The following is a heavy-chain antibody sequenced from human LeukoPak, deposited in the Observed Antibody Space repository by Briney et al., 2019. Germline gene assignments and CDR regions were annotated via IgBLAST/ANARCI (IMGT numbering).Heavy chain of an antibody. V-gene: IGHV1-2*06. CDR1: GYTFTGYY. J-gene: IGHJ6*02. D-gene: IGHD6-6*01. Sequence: GASVKVSCKASGYTFTGYYMHWVRQAPGQGLEWIGRINPNSGGTNYAQKFQGRVTMTRDTSISTAYMELSRLRSDDTAVYYCARAVLIGSSSYYYYYGMDVWGQGTTVTVSS. CDR3: ARAVLIGSSSYYYYYGMDV. CDR2: INPNSGGT.